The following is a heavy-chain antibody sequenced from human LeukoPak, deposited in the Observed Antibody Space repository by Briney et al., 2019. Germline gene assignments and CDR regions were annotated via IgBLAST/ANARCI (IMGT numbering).Heavy chain of an antibody. V-gene: IGHV1-46*01. CDR2: INYSGGST. CDR1: GYTFTSYY. D-gene: IGHD3-22*01. J-gene: IGHJ4*02. Sequence: ASVKVSCKASGYTFTSYYMHWVRQAPGQGLEWMGIINYSGGSTSYAQKFQGRVTMTRDTSTSTVYMELSSLRSEDTAVYYCARDPAYYDSSGYYSSYYFDYWGQGTLVTVSS. CDR3: ARDPAYYDSSGYYSSYYFDY.